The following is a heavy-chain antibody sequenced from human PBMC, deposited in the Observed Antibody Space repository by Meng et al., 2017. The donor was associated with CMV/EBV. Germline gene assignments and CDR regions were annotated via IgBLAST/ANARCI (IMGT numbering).Heavy chain of an antibody. J-gene: IGHJ5*02. CDR3: ARDSVAVRPGWFDP. CDR1: GYTFTTYG. CDR2: ISAYSSNT. D-gene: IGHD6-6*01. Sequence: KESGYTFTTYGLSWVRQAPGQGREWIGWISAYSSNTNCAQKNQGRITMTTDTTTTTAYMELRSLRSDDTAVYYCARDSVAVRPGWFDPWGQGTLVTVSS. V-gene: IGHV1-18*01.